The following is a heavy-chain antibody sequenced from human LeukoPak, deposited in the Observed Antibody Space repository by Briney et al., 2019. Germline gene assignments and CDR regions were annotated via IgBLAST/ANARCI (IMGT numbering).Heavy chain of an antibody. CDR2: IYSGGST. D-gene: IGHD3-22*01. CDR1: GVSSSSYY. J-gene: IGHJ5*02. Sequence: PSETLSLTRSDSGVSSSSYYLTWIRLPAGKGLEWIGRIYSGGSTNYNPSLKSRVTMSVDTSKNQFSLRLTSVTAADTAFYYCARELYYYDSSGDNWCDPWGQGTLVTVSS. V-gene: IGHV4-4*07. CDR3: ARELYYYDSSGDNWCDP.